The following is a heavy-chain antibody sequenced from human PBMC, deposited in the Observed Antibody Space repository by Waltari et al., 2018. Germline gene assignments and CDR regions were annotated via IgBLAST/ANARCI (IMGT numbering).Heavy chain of an antibody. J-gene: IGHJ4*01. CDR1: GISFSSFW. CDR2: IKQEGSEE. D-gene: IGHD6-19*01. CDR3: ARERRGQSGWYYFDF. V-gene: IGHV3-7*01. Sequence: EVQLVESGGGLVQPGGSLRLSCAASGISFSSFWMTWVRQAPGKGLEWVANIKQEGSEEYYVDSVKGRFTISKDNAKNSLYLQMNSLRAEDTAVYFCARERRGQSGWYYFDFWGQDPWSPSLQ.